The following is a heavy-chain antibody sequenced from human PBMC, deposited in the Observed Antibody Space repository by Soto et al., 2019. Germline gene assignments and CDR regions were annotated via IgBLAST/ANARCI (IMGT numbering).Heavy chain of an antibody. Sequence: QVQLQQWGAGLLKPSETLSLNCGVSGGSFSGYYWSWIRQPPGKGLEWIGEINHSGSADYNPSLKSRVTISVDTSKTQISPKLSSVTAADSGVYYCAGETSDYDFLAAPTTFDIWGQGTMVSVSS. V-gene: IGHV4-34*01. J-gene: IGHJ3*02. D-gene: IGHD3-9*01. CDR3: AGETSDYDFLAAPTTFDI. CDR2: INHSGSA. CDR1: GGSFSGYY.